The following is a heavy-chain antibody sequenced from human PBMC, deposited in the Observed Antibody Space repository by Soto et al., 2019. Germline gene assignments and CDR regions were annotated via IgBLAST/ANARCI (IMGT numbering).Heavy chain of an antibody. Sequence: GGSLRLSCATSGFTFSSYEMNWARQAPGKGLEWLSYISSSGNVIYYADSVKGRFTISRDNAKNSLYLEMRSLRVEDTAVYYCAKLRWAYAQRGQGTLVTVSS. V-gene: IGHV3-48*03. D-gene: IGHD3-16*01. CDR2: ISSSGNVI. CDR3: AKLRWAYAQ. CDR1: GFTFSSYE. J-gene: IGHJ4*02.